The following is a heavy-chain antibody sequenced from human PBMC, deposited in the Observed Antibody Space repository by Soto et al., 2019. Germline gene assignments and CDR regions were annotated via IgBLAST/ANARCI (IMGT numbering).Heavy chain of an antibody. CDR1: GGTFSSYA. CDR2: IIPIFGTA. D-gene: IGHD6-13*01. J-gene: IGHJ4*02. CDR3: ARFPTTSSSWYYFDY. Sequence: QVPLVQSGAEVKKPGSSVKVSCKASGGTFSSYAISWVRQAPGQGREWMGGIIPIFGTANYAPKFQGRVTITADESTSTAYMELSSLRSEDTAVYYCARFPTTSSSWYYFDYWGQGTLVTVSS. V-gene: IGHV1-69*01.